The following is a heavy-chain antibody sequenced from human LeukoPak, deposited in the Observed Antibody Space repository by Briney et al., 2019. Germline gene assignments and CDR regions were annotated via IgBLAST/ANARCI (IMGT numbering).Heavy chain of an antibody. J-gene: IGHJ3*02. CDR1: GDSISSGNY. CDR3: ARDITRSSGWYAFDI. CDR2: ISHTGST. V-gene: IGHV4-38-2*02. Sequence: SETLSLTCTVSGDSISSGNYWGWIRQPPGKGLEWIGSISHTGSTYFNLSLKSRVTILVDTSKNQFSLKLSSVTAADTAVYYCARDITRSSGWYAFDIWGQGTMVTVSS. D-gene: IGHD6-19*01.